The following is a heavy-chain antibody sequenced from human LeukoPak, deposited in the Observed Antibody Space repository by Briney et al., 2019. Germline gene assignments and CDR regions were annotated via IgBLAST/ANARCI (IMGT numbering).Heavy chain of an antibody. CDR3: ARVKVVVITGGYYYMDV. D-gene: IGHD3-22*01. CDR1: GGSFSGYA. Sequence: SVKVSCKASGGSFSGYAISWVRPAPGQGRECMGRIIPILGIATSAQNPQGRVTITADNSTSTAYMELSSLSSEVTAVYYCARVKVVVITGGYYYMDVWGKGTTVTVSS. J-gene: IGHJ6*03. CDR2: IIPILGIA. V-gene: IGHV1-69*04.